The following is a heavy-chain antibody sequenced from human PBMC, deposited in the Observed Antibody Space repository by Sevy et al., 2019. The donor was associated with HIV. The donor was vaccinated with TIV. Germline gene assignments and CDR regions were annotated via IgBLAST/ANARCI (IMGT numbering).Heavy chain of an antibody. CDR2: IYYTGST. Sequence: SETLSLTCTVSGGSIRSGGYYWSWIRQHPGKGLEWIGYIYYTGSTYYKPSLKSRVTISVDTSKNQFSLKLRSVTAADTVVYYCAREAKGAVLGPLALERLPYYYNMDIWGQGTTVTVSS. CDR3: AREAKGAVLGPLALERLPYYYNMDI. CDR1: GGSIRSGGYY. D-gene: IGHD3-3*02. J-gene: IGHJ6*02. V-gene: IGHV4-31*03.